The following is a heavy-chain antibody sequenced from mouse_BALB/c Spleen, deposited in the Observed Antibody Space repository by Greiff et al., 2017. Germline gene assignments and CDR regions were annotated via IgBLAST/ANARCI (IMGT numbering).Heavy chain of an antibody. V-gene: IGHV1S137*01. J-gene: IGHJ3*01. D-gene: IGHD2-1*01. CDR1: GYTFTDYA. Sequence: VQLQQSGAELVRPGVSVKISCKGSGYTFTDYAMHWVKQSHAKSLEWIGVISTYYGDASYNQKFKGKATMTVDKSSSTAYMELARLTSEDSAIYYCARRGNYEVLAYWGQGTLVTVSA. CDR3: ARRGNYEVLAY. CDR2: ISTYYGDA.